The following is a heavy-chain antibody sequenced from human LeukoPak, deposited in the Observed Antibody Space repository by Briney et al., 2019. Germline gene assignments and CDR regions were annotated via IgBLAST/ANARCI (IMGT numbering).Heavy chain of an antibody. V-gene: IGHV3-48*04. CDR2: ISSSSSTI. J-gene: IGHJ6*02. CDR1: GFTFSSYS. D-gene: IGHD1-26*01. CDR3: ARRVAGTMGVGATGLFDP. Sequence: PGGSLRLSCAASGFTFSSYSMNWVRQAPGKGLEWVSYISSSSSTIYYADSVKGRFTISRDNAKNSLYLQMNSLRAEDTAVYYCARRVAGTMGVGATGLFDPWGQGTTVTVSS.